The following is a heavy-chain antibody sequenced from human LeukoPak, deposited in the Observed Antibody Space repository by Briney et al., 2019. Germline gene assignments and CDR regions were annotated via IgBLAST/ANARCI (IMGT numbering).Heavy chain of an antibody. J-gene: IGHJ4*02. CDR3: ARGGMRSTASSLDY. CDR1: GYTFTGYY. V-gene: IGHV1-2*02. Sequence: ASVTVFCKASGYTFTGYYMHWVRQAPGQGLEWMGWINPNSGGTNYAQKFQGRVTMTRDTSISTAYMELSRLRSDDTAVYYCARGGMRSTASSLDYWGQGTLVTVSS. CDR2: INPNSGGT.